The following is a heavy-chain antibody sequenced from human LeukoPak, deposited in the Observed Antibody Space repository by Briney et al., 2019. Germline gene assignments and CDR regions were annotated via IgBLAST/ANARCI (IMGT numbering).Heavy chain of an antibody. Sequence: SETLSLTCTVSGGSISGYYWSWIRQPPGKGLEWIGYMYYSGTTNYNPSLKSRVTISVDTSKNQFSLKLSSVTAADTAVYYCARLATAFGYWGQGTLVTVSS. J-gene: IGHJ4*02. V-gene: IGHV4-59*08. CDR3: ARLATAFGY. CDR1: GGSISGYY. CDR2: MYYSGTT.